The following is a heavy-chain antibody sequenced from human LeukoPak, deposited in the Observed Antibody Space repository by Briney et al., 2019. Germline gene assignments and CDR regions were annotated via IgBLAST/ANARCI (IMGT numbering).Heavy chain of an antibody. V-gene: IGHV3-23*01. CDR1: GFTLSNYA. Sequence: GGSLRLSCAASGFTLSNYAMCWVRQAPGKGLEWVSGIGSDGGITYYADSVKGRFTIARDNSKNTVYLQMNTLRAEDTALYYCAKVPGSYYEGFDYWGQGILVTVSS. D-gene: IGHD3-10*01. CDR2: IGSDGGIT. CDR3: AKVPGSYYEGFDY. J-gene: IGHJ4*02.